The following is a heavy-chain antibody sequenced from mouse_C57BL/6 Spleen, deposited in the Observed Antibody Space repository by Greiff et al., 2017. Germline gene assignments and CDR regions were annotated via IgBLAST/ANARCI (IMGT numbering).Heavy chain of an antibody. CDR1: GYTFTSYW. J-gene: IGHJ2*01. Sequence: QVQLQQPGAELVKPGASVTLSCQASGYTFTSYWMHWVKQRNGRGLEWIGRIHPNSGGTKYNEKFKSKATLTVDKPSSTAYMHLTSLSAYDSAVYYCARWYYADYWGQGTTLTVSS. CDR2: IHPNSGGT. CDR3: ARWYYADY. V-gene: IGHV1-72*01. D-gene: IGHD1-1*02.